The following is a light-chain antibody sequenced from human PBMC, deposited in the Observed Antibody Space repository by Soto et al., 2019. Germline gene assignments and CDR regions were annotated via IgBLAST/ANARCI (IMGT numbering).Light chain of an antibody. Sequence: QSALTQPASVSGSPGQSITISCTGTSSDVGGYNYVSWYQQHPGKAPKLMIYEVSNRPSGVSNRFSGSQSANTASLTISGLQAEDEADYYCCSFTTSTTYVFGTGTKLTVL. CDR2: EVS. CDR1: SSDVGGYNY. V-gene: IGLV2-14*01. J-gene: IGLJ1*01. CDR3: CSFTTSTTYV.